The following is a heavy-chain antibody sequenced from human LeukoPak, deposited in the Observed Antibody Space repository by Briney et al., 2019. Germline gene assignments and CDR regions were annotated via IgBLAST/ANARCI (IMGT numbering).Heavy chain of an antibody. CDR2: IYTSGST. CDR3: ARFTIFGVGPGYYFDY. V-gene: IGHV4-61*02. D-gene: IGHD3-3*01. J-gene: IGHJ4*02. Sequence: PSQTLSLTCTVSGGSISSGSYYWSWIRQPDGKGLEWIGRIYTSGSTNYNPSLKSRVTISVDTSKNQFSLKLSSVTAADTAVYYCARFTIFGVGPGYYFDYWGQGTLVTVSS. CDR1: GGSISSGSYY.